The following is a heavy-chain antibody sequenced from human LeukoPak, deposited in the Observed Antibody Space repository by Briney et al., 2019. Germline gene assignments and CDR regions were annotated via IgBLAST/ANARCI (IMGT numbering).Heavy chain of an antibody. J-gene: IGHJ6*03. V-gene: IGHV3-30-3*01. CDR2: ISYDGSNK. Sequence: GGSLRLSCAASGFTFSSYAMHWVRQAPGKGLEWVAVISYDGSNKYYADSVKGRFTISRDNSKNTLYLQMNSLRAEDTAVYYCARDLSFVDGSGRYYMDVWGKGTTVTVSS. CDR1: GFTFSSYA. D-gene: IGHD3-10*01. CDR3: ARDLSFVDGSGRYYMDV.